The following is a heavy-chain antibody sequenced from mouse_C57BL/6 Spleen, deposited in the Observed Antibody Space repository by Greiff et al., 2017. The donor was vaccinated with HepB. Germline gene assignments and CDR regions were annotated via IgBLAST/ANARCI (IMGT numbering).Heavy chain of an antibody. Sequence: EVKLMESEGGLVQPGSSMKLSCTASGFTFSDYYMAWVRQVPEKGLEWVANINYDGSSTYYLDSLKSRFIISRDNAKNILYLQMSSLKSEDTATYYCARGLGSSLYAMDYWGQGTSVTVSS. CDR2: INYDGSST. CDR1: GFTFSDYY. CDR3: ARGLGSSLYAMDY. J-gene: IGHJ4*01. V-gene: IGHV5-16*01. D-gene: IGHD1-1*01.